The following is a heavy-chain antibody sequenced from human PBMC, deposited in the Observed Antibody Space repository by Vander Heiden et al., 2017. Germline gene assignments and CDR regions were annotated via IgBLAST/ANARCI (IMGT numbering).Heavy chain of an antibody. D-gene: IGHD6-6*01. J-gene: IGHJ5*02. CDR3: AGGCSSSSLFPFDP. CDR2: IIPIFGTA. CDR1: GGTFSSYA. V-gene: IGHV1-69*01. Sequence: QVQLVQSGAEGKKPGSSVKVSCKASGGTFSSYAISWVRQAPGQGLEWMGGIIPIFGTANYAQRVQGRVTITADESTITAYMGLRSMRSEETAVYYCAGGCSSSSLFPFDPWGQGTLVTVSS.